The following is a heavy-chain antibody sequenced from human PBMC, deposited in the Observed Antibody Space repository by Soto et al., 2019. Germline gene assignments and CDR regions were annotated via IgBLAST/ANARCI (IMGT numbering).Heavy chain of an antibody. D-gene: IGHD5-12*01. CDR3: ARDPKRRAGYNFDS. Sequence: EVQLLESGGGLVQPGGSLRLSCAASGFTYESYAMSWVRQAPGKGLEWVSGINSGGTVAHYADSVKGRFAISRDNSKKVLFLQMSGLRVDDTAVYYCARDPKRRAGYNFDSWGRGALVTVSS. CDR2: INSGGTVA. CDR1: GFTYESYA. J-gene: IGHJ4*02. V-gene: IGHV3-23*01.